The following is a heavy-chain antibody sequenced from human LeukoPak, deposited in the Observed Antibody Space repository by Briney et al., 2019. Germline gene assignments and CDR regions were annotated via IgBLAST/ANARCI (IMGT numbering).Heavy chain of an antibody. CDR3: ARVGILRLGELSLYLDY. D-gene: IGHD3-16*02. CDR1: GFTFDDYG. CDR2: INWNGGST. V-gene: IGHV3-20*04. J-gene: IGHJ4*02. Sequence: PGGSLRLSCAASGFTFDDYGMSWVRQAPGKGLEWVSGINWNGGSTGYADSVKGRFTISGDNAKNSLYLQMNSLRAEDTALYYCARVGILRLGELSLYLDYWGQGTLVTVSS.